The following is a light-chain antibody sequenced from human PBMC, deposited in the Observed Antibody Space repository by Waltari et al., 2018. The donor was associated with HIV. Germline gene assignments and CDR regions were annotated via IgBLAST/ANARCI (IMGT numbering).Light chain of an antibody. CDR1: KIGSKT. J-gene: IGLJ2*01. Sequence: SYELTQPPSVSVAPGETARITCGGNKIGSKTVHWYKQKPGQAPVLVMYDDTDRPSGIPERFSGSNSRNTATLTISRVEAGDEADYYCQVWDSSSVVFGGGTKLTVL. V-gene: IGLV3-21*04. CDR3: QVWDSSSVV. CDR2: DDT.